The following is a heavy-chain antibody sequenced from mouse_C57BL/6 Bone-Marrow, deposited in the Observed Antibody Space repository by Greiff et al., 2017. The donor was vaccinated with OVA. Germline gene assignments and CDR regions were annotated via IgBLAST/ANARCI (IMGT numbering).Heavy chain of an antibody. Sequence: EVHLVESEGGLVQPGSSMKLSCTASGFTFSDYYMAWVRQVPEKGLEWVANINYDGSSTYYLDSLKSRFIISRDNAKNILYLQMSSLKSEDTATYYCAREGITTVVAYWYFDVWGTGTTVTVSS. V-gene: IGHV5-16*01. D-gene: IGHD1-1*01. CDR3: AREGITTVVAYWYFDV. J-gene: IGHJ1*03. CDR2: INYDGSST. CDR1: GFTFSDYY.